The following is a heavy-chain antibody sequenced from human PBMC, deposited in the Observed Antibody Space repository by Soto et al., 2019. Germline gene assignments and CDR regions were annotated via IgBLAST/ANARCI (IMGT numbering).Heavy chain of an antibody. V-gene: IGHV4-39*01. Sequence: SETLSLTCTVSGGSISSSSYYWGWIRQPPGKGLEWIGSIYYSGSTYYNPSLKSRVTISVDTSKNQFSLKLSSVTAADTAVYYCARSTSCYGCDYYYYGMDVWGQGTTVTVS. D-gene: IGHD2-2*01. CDR3: ARSTSCYGCDYYYYGMDV. CDR2: IYYSGST. CDR1: GGSISSSSYY. J-gene: IGHJ6*02.